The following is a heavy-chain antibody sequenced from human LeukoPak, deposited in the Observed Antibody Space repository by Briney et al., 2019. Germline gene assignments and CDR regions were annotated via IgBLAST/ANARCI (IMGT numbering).Heavy chain of an antibody. CDR2: MNPNSGNT. V-gene: IGHV1-8*02. D-gene: IGHD6-13*01. CDR3: ARAAYSNSLLHYYYMDV. CDR1: GYTFTSYA. J-gene: IGHJ6*03. Sequence: ASVKVSCKASGYTFTSYAMNWVRQATGQGLEWMGWMNPNSGNTGYAQKFQGRVTMTRNTSISTAYMELSSLRSEDTAVYYCARAAYSNSLLHYYYMDVWGKGTTVTISS.